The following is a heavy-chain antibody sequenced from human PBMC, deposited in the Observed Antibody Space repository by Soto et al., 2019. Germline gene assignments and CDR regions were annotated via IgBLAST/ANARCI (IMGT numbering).Heavy chain of an antibody. CDR3: ARDRYSSSWYRYYYGMDV. CDR2: IIPIFGTA. Sequence: QVQLVQSGAEVKKPGSSVKVSCKASGGTFSSYAISWVRQAPGQGLEWMGGIIPIFGTANYAQKFQGRVMITADESTSTAYMELSSLRSEDTAVYYCARDRYSSSWYRYYYGMDVWGQGTTVTVSS. J-gene: IGHJ6*02. D-gene: IGHD6-13*01. V-gene: IGHV1-69*01. CDR1: GGTFSSYA.